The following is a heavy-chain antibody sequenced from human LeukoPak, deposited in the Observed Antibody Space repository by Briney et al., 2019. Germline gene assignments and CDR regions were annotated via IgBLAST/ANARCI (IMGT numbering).Heavy chain of an antibody. D-gene: IGHD3-22*01. V-gene: IGHV4-39*01. CDR2: IYYRGST. Sequence: SETLSLTCTVSGGSISSSSYYWGWIRQPPGKGLEWIGSIYYRGSTYYNPSLKSRVTISVDTSKNQFSLKLSSVTAADTAVYYCARGRYYYDSSGYYLEDAFDIWGQGTMVTVSS. CDR1: GGSISSSSYY. CDR3: ARGRYYYDSSGYYLEDAFDI. J-gene: IGHJ3*02.